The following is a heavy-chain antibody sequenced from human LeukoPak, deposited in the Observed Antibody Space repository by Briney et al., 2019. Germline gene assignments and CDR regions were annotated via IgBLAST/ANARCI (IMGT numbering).Heavy chain of an antibody. CDR2: FNPNSGGS. V-gene: IGHV1-2*02. CDR1: GYTFTDYY. CDR3: AREKLRYFEKTGFDS. Sequence: ASVKVSCKASGYTFTDYYIQWVRQAPGQGLEWMGWFNPNSGGSDYAQKFQGRDTMTGDTSISSGYMELSRLISDDTAVYYCAREKLRYFEKTGFDSWGQGTLVTVSS. D-gene: IGHD3-9*01. J-gene: IGHJ5*01.